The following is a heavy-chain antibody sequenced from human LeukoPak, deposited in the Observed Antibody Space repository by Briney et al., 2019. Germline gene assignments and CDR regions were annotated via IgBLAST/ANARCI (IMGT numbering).Heavy chain of an antibody. CDR1: GGTFSSYA. D-gene: IGHD6-19*01. J-gene: IGHJ5*02. CDR2: IIPIFGTA. Sequence: SVKVSCKASGGTFSSYAISWVRQAPGQGLEWMGGIIPIFGTANYAQKFQGRVTITADESTSTAYMELSSLRSEDTAVYYCARDGRRIAVAGSWFDPWGQGTLVTASS. CDR3: ARDGRRIAVAGSWFDP. V-gene: IGHV1-69*13.